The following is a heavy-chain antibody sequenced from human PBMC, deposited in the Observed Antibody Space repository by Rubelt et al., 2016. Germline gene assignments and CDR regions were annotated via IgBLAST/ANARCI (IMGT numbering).Heavy chain of an antibody. D-gene: IGHD2-15*01. CDR3: ARGYCSGGSCYYFDY. J-gene: IGHJ4*02. CDR1: GHTFTSYA. CDR2: LNAGNGNT. Sequence: QLQLVQSGAEVKKPGASVKVSCKASGHTFTSYAMHWVRQAPGQRLEWMGWLNAGNGNTKYSQKFQGRVTITRDTSASTAYMELSSLRSEDTAVYYCARGYCSGGSCYYFDYWGQGTLVTVSS. V-gene: IGHV1-3*01.